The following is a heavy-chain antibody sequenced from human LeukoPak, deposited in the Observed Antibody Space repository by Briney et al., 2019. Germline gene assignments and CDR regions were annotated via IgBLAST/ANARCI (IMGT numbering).Heavy chain of an antibody. CDR2: ISVYNGSS. V-gene: IGHV1-18*01. J-gene: IGHJ3*02. D-gene: IGHD3-10*01. Sequence: GASVTVSCKASSYSFTTYGVSRVRQAPGQGLEWMGWISVYNGSSNYAQNLQGRVTMTTDAATSTAYMELRSLRSDDTAVYYCARDAYYYFGSGSPIRAFDIWGQGTMVTVSS. CDR3: ARDAYYYFGSGSPIRAFDI. CDR1: SYSFTTYG.